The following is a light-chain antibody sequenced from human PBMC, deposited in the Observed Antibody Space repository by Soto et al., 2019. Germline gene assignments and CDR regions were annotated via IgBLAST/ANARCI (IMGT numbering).Light chain of an antibody. CDR1: QSVSSSY. Sequence: EVVLTQSPGTLSLSPGERATLSCRASQSVSSSYLGWYQQKPGQAPRLLIFAASSRATGIPDRFSGSGSGTDFTLTISRLEPEDVAVYYCQQYGRSPLTFGGGTKVEI. J-gene: IGKJ4*01. CDR3: QQYGRSPLT. V-gene: IGKV3-20*01. CDR2: AAS.